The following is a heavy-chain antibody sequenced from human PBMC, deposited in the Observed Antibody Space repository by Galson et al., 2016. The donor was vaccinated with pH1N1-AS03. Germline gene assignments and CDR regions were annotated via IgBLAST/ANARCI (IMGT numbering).Heavy chain of an antibody. J-gene: IGHJ4*02. CDR2: LSYAGTSE. V-gene: IGHV3-30*15. Sequence: SLRLSCAASGFAFNFNSMHWVRQAPGKGLEWIAVLSYAGTSEYFADSVKGRFTVSRDNAKNTLYLQMSNLRVEDTAVYYCAKEGGYTFGQQHLDFWCQGTLVTVAS. CDR3: AKEGGYTFGQQHLDF. CDR1: GFAFNFNS. D-gene: IGHD5-18*01.